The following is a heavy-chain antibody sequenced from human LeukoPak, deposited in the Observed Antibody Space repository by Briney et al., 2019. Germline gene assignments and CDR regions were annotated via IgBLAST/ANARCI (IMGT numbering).Heavy chain of an antibody. CDR2: INAGNGNT. D-gene: IGHD4-11*01. CDR3: AIAVTVTDGMDV. CDR1: GYTFTNYA. Sequence: ASVKVSCKASGYTFTNYAMQWARQAPGQGLEWMGWINAGNGNTKYSQKFQGSVTFTRDTSASTAYMELNSLRSEDTAVYYCAIAVTVTDGMDVGGQGTTVTVSS. J-gene: IGHJ6*02. V-gene: IGHV1-3*01.